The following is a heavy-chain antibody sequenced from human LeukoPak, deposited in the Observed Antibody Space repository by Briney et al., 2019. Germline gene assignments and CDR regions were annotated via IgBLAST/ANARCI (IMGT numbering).Heavy chain of an antibody. Sequence: GGSLRLSCAASGFTFSSYSMNWVRQAPGKGLEWVSYISSSSSTIYYADSVKGRFTISRDNAKNSLYLHMNSLRAEDTAVYYCAREAYYYDSSGYYYRDYWGQGTLVTVSS. CDR2: ISSSSSTI. D-gene: IGHD3-22*01. J-gene: IGHJ4*02. V-gene: IGHV3-48*01. CDR3: AREAYYYDSSGYYYRDY. CDR1: GFTFSSYS.